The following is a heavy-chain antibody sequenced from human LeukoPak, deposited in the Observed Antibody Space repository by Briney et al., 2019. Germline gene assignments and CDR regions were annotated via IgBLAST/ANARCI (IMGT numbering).Heavy chain of an antibody. Sequence: ASVKVSCKASGYTFTSYGISWVRQAPGQGLEWMGWISAYNGNTNYAQKLQGRVTMTTDTSTCTAYMELRSLRSDDTAVYYCARDGSMRTGTRLRAFDIWDQGTMVTVSS. J-gene: IGHJ3*02. CDR1: GYTFTSYG. CDR3: ARDGSMRTGTRLRAFDI. V-gene: IGHV1-18*01. D-gene: IGHD1-1*01. CDR2: ISAYNGNT.